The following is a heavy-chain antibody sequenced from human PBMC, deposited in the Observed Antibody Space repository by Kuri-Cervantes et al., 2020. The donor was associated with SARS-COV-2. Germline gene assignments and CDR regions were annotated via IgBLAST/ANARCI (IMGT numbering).Heavy chain of an antibody. CDR3: AKEASVVPAAEGFDY. V-gene: IGHV3-53*01. J-gene: IGHJ4*02. CDR1: GFTVSSNY. Sequence: GGSLRLSCAASGFTVSSNYMSWVRQAPGKGLEWVSVIYSGGSTYYADSVKGRFTISRDNSKNTLYLQMNSLRAEDTAVYYCAKEASVVPAAEGFDYWGQGTLVTVSS. CDR2: IYSGGST. D-gene: IGHD2-2*01.